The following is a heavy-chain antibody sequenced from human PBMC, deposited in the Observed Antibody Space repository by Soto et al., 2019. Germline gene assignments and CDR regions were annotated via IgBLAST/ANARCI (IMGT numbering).Heavy chain of an antibody. V-gene: IGHV3-49*03. D-gene: IGHD6-19*01. CDR2: IRSKAYGGTT. Sequence: GGSLRLSCTASGSTFGDYAMSWFRQAPGKGLEWVGFIRSKAYGGTTEYAASVKGRFTISRDDSKSIAYLQMNSLKTEDTAVYYCTRDLNRGWYPTPPDYWGQGTRVTVSS. CDR1: GSTFGDYA. J-gene: IGHJ4*02. CDR3: TRDLNRGWYPTPPDY.